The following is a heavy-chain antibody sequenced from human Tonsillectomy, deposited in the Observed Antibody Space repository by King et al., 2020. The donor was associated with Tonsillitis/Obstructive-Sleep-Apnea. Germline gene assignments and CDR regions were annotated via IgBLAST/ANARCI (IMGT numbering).Heavy chain of an antibody. V-gene: IGHV3-11*05. Sequence: QLVQSGGGLVKPGGSLRLSCAASGFTFSDYYMSWIRQAPGKGLQWVSYISRSSSYTNYADSVKGRFTISRDNAKNSLYLQMNSLRAEDTAVYYCARGINDFWSGYMIDYWGQGTLVTVSS. CDR1: GFTFSDYY. CDR3: ARGINDFWSGYMIDY. J-gene: IGHJ4*02. CDR2: ISRSSSYT. D-gene: IGHD3-3*01.